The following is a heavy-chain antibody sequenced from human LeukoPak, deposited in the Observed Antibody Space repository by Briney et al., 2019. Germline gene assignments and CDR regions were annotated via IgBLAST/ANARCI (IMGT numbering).Heavy chain of an antibody. CDR3: AINSAGDSSGYDY. CDR2: IYSGGTT. CDR1: GDSVTSYY. J-gene: IGHJ4*02. V-gene: IGHV4-59*08. D-gene: IGHD3-22*01. Sequence: PSETLSLTCTVSGDSVTSYYWSWIRQPPGKGLEWIGYIYSGGTTIYNPSLKSRLTISRDTSKSQFSLKLSSVTAADTAVYYCAINSAGDSSGYDYWGQGTLVTVSS.